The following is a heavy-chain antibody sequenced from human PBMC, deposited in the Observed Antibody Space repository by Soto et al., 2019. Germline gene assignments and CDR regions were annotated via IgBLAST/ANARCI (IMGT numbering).Heavy chain of an antibody. CDR3: ARDEALSRPFDC. Sequence: SQTLSLTCAISGDSVSSNSAAWNWVRPSPSRGLEWLGRTYYRSKWYNDYAVSVRSRITINPDTSKNQFSLHLNSVTPEDTAVYFCARDEALSRPFDCWGQGTLVTVSS. CDR2: TYYRSKWYN. J-gene: IGHJ4*02. V-gene: IGHV6-1*01. CDR1: GDSVSSNSAA. D-gene: IGHD6-13*01.